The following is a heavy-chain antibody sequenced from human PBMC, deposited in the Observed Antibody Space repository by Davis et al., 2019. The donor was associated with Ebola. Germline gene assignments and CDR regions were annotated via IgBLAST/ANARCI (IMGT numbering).Heavy chain of an antibody. CDR3: TMTTVMVDY. CDR1: GFTFSCSA. J-gene: IGHJ4*02. Sequence: GESLKISCAASGFTFSCSAMHWVRQASGKGLEWVGRIRSKANSYATAYAASVKGRFTISRDDSKNTAYLQMNSLKTEDTAVYYCTMTTVMVDYWGQGTLVTVSS. D-gene: IGHD4-17*01. V-gene: IGHV3-73*01. CDR2: IRSKANSYAT.